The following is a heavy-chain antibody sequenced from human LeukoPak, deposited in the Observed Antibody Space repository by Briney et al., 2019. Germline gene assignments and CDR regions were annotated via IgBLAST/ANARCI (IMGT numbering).Heavy chain of an antibody. D-gene: IGHD3/OR15-3a*01. CDR2: ISGRGGST. J-gene: IGHJ4*02. Sequence: QTGGSLRLSCAASGFTFSSYAMSWVRQAPGKGLEWVSAISGRGGSTYYADSVKGRFTISRDKSKNALYLHMNSLRAEDTAIYYCAHSKDFTFDYWGQGTLVTVSS. CDR1: GFTFSSYA. CDR3: AHSKDFTFDY. V-gene: IGHV3-23*01.